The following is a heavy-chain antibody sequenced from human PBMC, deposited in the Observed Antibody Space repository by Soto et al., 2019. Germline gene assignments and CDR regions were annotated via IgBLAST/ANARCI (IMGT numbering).Heavy chain of an antibody. V-gene: IGHV4-34*01. J-gene: IGHJ5*02. CDR1: GGSFSGYY. CDR3: ARGYYWIDP. D-gene: IGHD3-10*01. Sequence: TLSLTCAVYGGSFSGYYWSWIRQPPGKGLEWIGEINHSGSTNYNPSLKSRVTISVDTSKNQFSLKLSSVTAADTAVYYCARGYYWIDPWGQGTLVTVSS. CDR2: INHSGST.